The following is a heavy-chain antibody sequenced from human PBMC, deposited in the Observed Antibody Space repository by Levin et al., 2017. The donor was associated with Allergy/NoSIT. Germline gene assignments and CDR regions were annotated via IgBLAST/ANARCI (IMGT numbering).Heavy chain of an antibody. D-gene: IGHD6-25*01. J-gene: IGHJ5*02. CDR3: AGGATS. CDR1: GGSISSYY. Sequence: SQTLSLTCTVSGGSISSYYWSWIRQPPGKGLEWIGYIYYSGSTNYNPSLKSRVTISVDTSKNQFSLKLSSVTAADTAVYYCAGGATSWGQGPLVTVSS. V-gene: IGHV4-59*01. CDR2: IYYSGST.